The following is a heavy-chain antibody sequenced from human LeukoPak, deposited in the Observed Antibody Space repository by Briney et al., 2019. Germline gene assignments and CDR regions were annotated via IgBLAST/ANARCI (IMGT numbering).Heavy chain of an antibody. Sequence: GESLKISCKDSGYSFTNYWIGWVRQMPGKGLEWMGIIHPGDSDTRYSPSFQGQVTISADKSINTAYLQWRSLKASDTAMYYCAMSKGTYCSAGSCYYNWFDPWGQGTLVTVSS. V-gene: IGHV5-51*03. CDR1: GYSFTNYW. D-gene: IGHD2-15*01. CDR3: AMSKGTYCSAGSCYYNWFDP. CDR2: IHPGDSDT. J-gene: IGHJ5*02.